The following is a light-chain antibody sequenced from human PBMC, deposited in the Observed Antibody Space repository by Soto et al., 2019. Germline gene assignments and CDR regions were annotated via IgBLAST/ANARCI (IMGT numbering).Light chain of an antibody. J-gene: IGKJ1*01. V-gene: IGKV1-39*01. CDR2: AAS. Sequence: DIRITQSPSSLSASVGDRVTITCRASQSISSYLNWYQQKPGKAPKLLIYAASRLQSGVPSRFSGSGSGTDFTLTISSLQPEDFATYYCQQSYDTPRTFGQGTKVDIK. CDR1: QSISSY. CDR3: QQSYDTPRT.